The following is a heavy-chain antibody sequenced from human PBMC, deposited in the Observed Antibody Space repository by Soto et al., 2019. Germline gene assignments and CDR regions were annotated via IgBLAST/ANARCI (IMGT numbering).Heavy chain of an antibody. CDR3: AKPLHRGGYYYFDS. V-gene: IGHV3-30*18. J-gene: IGHJ4*02. D-gene: IGHD6-19*01. CDR1: GFTLSDYG. Sequence: PGGSLRLSCAASGFTLSDYGMHWARQAPGKGLEWVAVISFDGSNKYYADSVKGRFTISTDNSKNTLYVQMNSLSAEDTAVYYCAKPLHRGGYYYFDSWGQGTLVTVSS. CDR2: ISFDGSNK.